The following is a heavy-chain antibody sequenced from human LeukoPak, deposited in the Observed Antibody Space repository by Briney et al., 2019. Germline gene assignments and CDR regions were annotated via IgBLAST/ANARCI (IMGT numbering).Heavy chain of an antibody. CDR2: ISYDGSNK. Sequence: HPGGSLRLSCAASGFPFSSYAMHWVRQAPGKGLEWVAVISYDGSNKYYADSVKGRFTISRDNSKNTLYLQMNSLRAEDTAVYYCARGLNGSGSYYLIYWGQGTLVTVSS. D-gene: IGHD3-10*01. J-gene: IGHJ4*02. V-gene: IGHV3-30*01. CDR1: GFPFSSYA. CDR3: ARGLNGSGSYYLIY.